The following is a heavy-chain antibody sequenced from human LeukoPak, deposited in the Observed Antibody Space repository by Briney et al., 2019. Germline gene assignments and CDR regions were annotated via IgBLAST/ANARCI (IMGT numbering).Heavy chain of an antibody. Sequence: PGGSLRLSCAASGFTFSSYAMSWVRQAPGKGLEWVSAISGSCGTTYYADSVKGRFTISRENSKNTLFLQMNSLRAEDTALYYCAKAVGGYDYDNWGQGTLVTVSS. CDR3: AKAVGGYDYDN. V-gene: IGHV3-23*01. CDR1: GFTFSSYA. CDR2: ISGSCGTT. D-gene: IGHD5-12*01. J-gene: IGHJ4*02.